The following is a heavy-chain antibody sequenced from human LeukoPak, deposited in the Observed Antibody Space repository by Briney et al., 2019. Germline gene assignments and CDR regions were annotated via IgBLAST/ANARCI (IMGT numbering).Heavy chain of an antibody. V-gene: IGHV4-4*02. Sequence: SETLSLTCAVSDGSITDNWWSWVRQPPGKGLEWIGEIFHSGGTNYNPSLKGRVTISIDTSKNQLSLNLNSVTAADTAVYYCARDTRYDYDFWSGYHLDYWGQGTLVTVSS. CDR1: DGSITDNW. J-gene: IGHJ4*02. CDR2: IFHSGGT. CDR3: ARDTRYDYDFWSGYHLDY. D-gene: IGHD3-3*01.